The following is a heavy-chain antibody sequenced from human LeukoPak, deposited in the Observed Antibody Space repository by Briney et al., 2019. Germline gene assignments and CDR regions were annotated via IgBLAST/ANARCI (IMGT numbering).Heavy chain of an antibody. D-gene: IGHD6-19*01. V-gene: IGHV3-23*01. CDR3: AKDRIAVAGAFDI. CDR2: ISGSGGST. J-gene: IGHJ3*02. CDR1: GFTFSSYA. Sequence: PGGSLRLSCATSGFTFSSYAMSWVRQAPGKGLEWVSAISGSGGSTYYADSVKGRFTISRDNSKNTLYLQVNSLRAEDTAVYYCAKDRIAVAGAFDIWGQGTMVTVSS.